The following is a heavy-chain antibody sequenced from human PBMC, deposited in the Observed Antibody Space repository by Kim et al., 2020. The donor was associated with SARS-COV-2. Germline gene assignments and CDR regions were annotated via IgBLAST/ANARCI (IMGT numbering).Heavy chain of an antibody. D-gene: IGHD2-21*02. CDR3: AKSGDGGSTSYFDY. CDR1: GFTFSSYG. CDR2: ISYDGSNK. J-gene: IGHJ4*02. V-gene: IGHV3-30*18. Sequence: GGSLRLSCAASGFTFSSYGMHWVRQAPGKGLEWVAVISYDGSNKYYADSVKGRFTISRDNSKNTLYLQMNSLRAEDTAVYYCAKSGDGGSTSYFDYWGQGTLVTVSS.